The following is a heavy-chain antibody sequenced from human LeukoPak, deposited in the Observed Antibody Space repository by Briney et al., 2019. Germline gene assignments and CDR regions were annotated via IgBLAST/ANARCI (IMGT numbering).Heavy chain of an antibody. CDR3: AKAGTVYYFDY. V-gene: IGHV3-23*01. Sequence: GGSLRLSCAASRITFNSYAMSWVRQAPGKGLEWVSAISGSGGSTYYADSVKGRFTISRDNSKNTLYLQMNSLRAEDTAVYYCAKAGTVYYFDYWGQGTLVTVSS. CDR1: RITFNSYA. D-gene: IGHD6-13*01. CDR2: ISGSGGST. J-gene: IGHJ4*02.